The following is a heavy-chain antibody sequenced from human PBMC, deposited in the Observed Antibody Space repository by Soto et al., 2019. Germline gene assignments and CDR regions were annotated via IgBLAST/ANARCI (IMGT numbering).Heavy chain of an antibody. CDR2: IDSYGSST. CDR1: GFTFSSYW. CDR3: VRGLGNSDH. Sequence: EVQLVESGGGLVQPGGSLRLSCVASGFTFSSYWMHWVRQVPGEEPVWVSFIDSYGSSTKYADSVRGRFNISRDNAKNTLYLLMNSLRVEDTAVYYCVRGLGNSDHWGQGTLVTVSS. J-gene: IGHJ4*02. V-gene: IGHV3-74*03.